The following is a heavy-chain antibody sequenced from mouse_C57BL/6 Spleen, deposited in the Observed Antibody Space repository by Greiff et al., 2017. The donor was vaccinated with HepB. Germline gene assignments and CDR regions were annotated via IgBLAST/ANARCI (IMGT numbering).Heavy chain of an antibody. V-gene: IGHV5-6*01. D-gene: IGHD1-1*01. Sequence: EVQVVESGGDLVKPGGSLKLSCAASGFTFSSYGMSWVRQTPDKRLEWVATISSGGSYTYYPDSVKGRFTISRDNAKNTLYLQMSSLKSEDTAMYYCARHAGSSSYYYAMDYWGQGTSVTVSS. CDR3: ARHAGSSSYYYAMDY. J-gene: IGHJ4*01. CDR2: ISSGGSYT. CDR1: GFTFSSYG.